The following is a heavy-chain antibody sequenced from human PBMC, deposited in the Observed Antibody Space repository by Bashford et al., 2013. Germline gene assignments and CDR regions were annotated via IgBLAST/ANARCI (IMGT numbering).Heavy chain of an antibody. CDR2: IYYSGST. CDR3: ARYCSSTSCQTGYNWFDP. V-gene: IGHV4-59*01. D-gene: IGHD2-2*01. Sequence: SETLSLTCTVSGGSISSYYWSWIRQPPGKGLEWIGYIYYSGSTNYNPSLKSRVTISVDTSKNQFSLKLSSVTAADTAVYYCARYCSSTSCQTGYNWFDPWGQGTLVTVSS. CDR1: GGSISSYY. J-gene: IGHJ5*02.